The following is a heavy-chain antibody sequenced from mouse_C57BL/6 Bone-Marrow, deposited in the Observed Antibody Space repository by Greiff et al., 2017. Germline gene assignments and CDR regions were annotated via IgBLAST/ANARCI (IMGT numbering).Heavy chain of an antibody. CDR2: ISSGSSTI. J-gene: IGHJ4*01. D-gene: IGHD2-12*01. CDR3: ARGYYSYAMDY. CDR1: GFTFSDYG. Sequence: EVKLMESGGGLVKPGGSLKLSCAASGFTFSDYGMHWVRQAPEKGLEWVAYISSGSSTIYYADTVKGRFTISRDNAKNTLFLQMTSLRSEDTAMYYCARGYYSYAMDYWGQGTSVTVSS. V-gene: IGHV5-17*01.